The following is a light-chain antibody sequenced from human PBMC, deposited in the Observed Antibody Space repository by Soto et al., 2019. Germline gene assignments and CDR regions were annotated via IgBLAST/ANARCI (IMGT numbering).Light chain of an antibody. J-gene: IGKJ4*01. CDR3: QQYNSFPLT. Sequence: DIQMTQSPSTLSASVGDRVTITCRASQSISSWLAWYQQKPGKAPKLLIYDASSLESGVPSRFSGSGSGTEFTLTISSLQPDDYATYYCQQYNSFPLTFGGGTKVEIK. V-gene: IGKV1-5*01. CDR2: DAS. CDR1: QSISSW.